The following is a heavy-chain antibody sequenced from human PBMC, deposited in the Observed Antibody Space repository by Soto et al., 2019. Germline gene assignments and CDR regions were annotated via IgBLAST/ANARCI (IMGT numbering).Heavy chain of an antibody. CDR2: TYYRSKWYN. CDR3: ARVAAYCGGDCYPPDYFDY. J-gene: IGHJ4*02. Sequence: SQTLSLTCAISGDSVSSNSAAWSWIRQSPSRGLEWLGRTYYRSKWYNDYAVSVKSRITINPDTSKNQISLQLNSVTPEDTAVYYCARVAAYCGGDCYPPDYFDYWGQGTLVTVSS. CDR1: GDSVSSNSAA. D-gene: IGHD2-21*02. V-gene: IGHV6-1*01.